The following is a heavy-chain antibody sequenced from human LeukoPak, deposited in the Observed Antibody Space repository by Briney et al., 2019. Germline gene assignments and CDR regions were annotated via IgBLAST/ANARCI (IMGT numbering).Heavy chain of an antibody. V-gene: IGHV4-61*02. CDR3: ARRNSGWFDY. Sequence: SETLSLTCTVSGGSITSGSYYWSWIRQPAGKGLEWIGRIYTSGSTNYNPSLKSRVTMSVDTSKNQFSLKLSSVTAADTAVYYCARRNSGWFDYWGQGTLVTVSS. CDR1: GGSITSGSYY. CDR2: IYTSGST. J-gene: IGHJ4*02. D-gene: IGHD6-19*01.